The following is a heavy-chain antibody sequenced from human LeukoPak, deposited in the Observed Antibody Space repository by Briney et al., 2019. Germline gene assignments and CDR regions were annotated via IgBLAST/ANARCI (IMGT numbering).Heavy chain of an antibody. CDR2: IYYSGST. CDR3: ANSGYSYGYEFDY. D-gene: IGHD5-18*01. CDR1: GGSISSYY. Sequence: SETLSLTCTVSGGSISSYYWSWIRQPPGKGLEWIGYIYYSGSTNYNPSLKSRVTISVDTSKNQFSLKLSSVTAADTAVYYCANSGYSYGYEFDYWGQGTLVTVSS. J-gene: IGHJ4*02. V-gene: IGHV4-59*08.